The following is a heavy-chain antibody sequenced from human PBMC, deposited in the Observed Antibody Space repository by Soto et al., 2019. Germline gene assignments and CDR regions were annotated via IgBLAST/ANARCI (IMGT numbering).Heavy chain of an antibody. D-gene: IGHD6-13*01. CDR3: AKPYSTSATGSFDI. CDR2: LTGSGGST. V-gene: IGHV3-23*01. Sequence: EVQLLESGGGLVQPGWSLRLSCEASGFTFSSYAMSWVRQAPGKGLEWVSALTGSGGSTYYADSVKGRFTISRDNSKKTLYLQMNSLRAEDTAVYYCAKPYSTSATGSFDIWGQGTMVTVSS. J-gene: IGHJ3*02. CDR1: GFTFSSYA.